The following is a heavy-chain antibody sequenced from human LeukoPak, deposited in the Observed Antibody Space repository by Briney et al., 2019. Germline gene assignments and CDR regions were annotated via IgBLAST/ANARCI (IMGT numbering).Heavy chain of an antibody. CDR2: ISSSSSTI. D-gene: IGHD3-3*01. CDR1: GFTFSSYA. J-gene: IGHJ4*02. CDR3: ARTMGYYDFWSGYYI. V-gene: IGHV3-48*01. Sequence: GGSLRLSCAASGFTFSSYAMSWVRQAPGKGLEWVSYISSSSSTIYYADSVKGRFTISRDNAKNSLYLQMNSLRAEDTAVYYCARTMGYYDFWSGYYIWGQGTLVTVSS.